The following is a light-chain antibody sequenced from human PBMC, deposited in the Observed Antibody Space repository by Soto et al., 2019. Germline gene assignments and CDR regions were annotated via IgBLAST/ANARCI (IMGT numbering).Light chain of an antibody. V-gene: IGKV1-6*01. J-gene: IGKJ3*01. CDR3: LQKYFYPFT. Sequence: AIPITQSPSSLSASVGDRVTITCRASQGIRNDLDWFQQKPGKAPKLLIYAASNLQSGVPARFSGSGSGTEFTLTINSLQPEDFTTYYCLQKYFYPFTFGPGTKVDIK. CDR2: AAS. CDR1: QGIRND.